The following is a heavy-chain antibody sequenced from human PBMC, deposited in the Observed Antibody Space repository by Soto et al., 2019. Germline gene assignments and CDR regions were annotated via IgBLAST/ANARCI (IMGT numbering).Heavy chain of an antibody. D-gene: IGHD5-18*01. J-gene: IGHJ4*02. CDR1: GFTFSTYA. CDR3: AKGGYNYGFLFDC. V-gene: IGHV3-23*05. Sequence: EVQLLESGGGLVQPGGSLRLSCAASGFTFSTYAMSWVRQAPGKGLEWVSTIDNSGGITYYADSVKGRFTISRDNSKNTLYLQMXSLXAEDTAVYYCAKGGYNYGFLFDCWGQGTLVTVSS. CDR2: IDNSGGIT.